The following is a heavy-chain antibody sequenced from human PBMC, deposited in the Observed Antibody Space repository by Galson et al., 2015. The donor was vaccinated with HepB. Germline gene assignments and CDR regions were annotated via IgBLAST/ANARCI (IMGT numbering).Heavy chain of an antibody. CDR2: ISSSSSTI. V-gene: IGHV3-48*01. CDR3: ARDIYIVVANDAFDI. D-gene: IGHD3-22*01. CDR1: GFTFSSYS. Sequence: SLRLSCAASGFTFSSYSMNWVRQAPGKGLEWVSYISSSSSTIYYADSVKGRFTISRDNAKNSLYLQMNSLRAEDTAVYYCARDIYIVVANDAFDIWGQGTMVTVSS. J-gene: IGHJ3*02.